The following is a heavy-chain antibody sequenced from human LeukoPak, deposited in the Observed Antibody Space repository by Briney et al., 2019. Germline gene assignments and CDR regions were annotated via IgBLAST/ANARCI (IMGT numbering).Heavy chain of an antibody. V-gene: IGHV3-21*01. J-gene: IGHJ3*02. Sequence: GGSLRLSCAASGFTFSSYSMNWVRQAPGKGLEWVSSISSSSSYIYYADSVKGRFTISRDNAKNSLYLQMNSLRAEDTAVYYCARDRTYYYDRGAFDIWGQGTMVTVSS. CDR2: ISSSSSYI. CDR1: GFTFSSYS. CDR3: ARDRTYYYDRGAFDI. D-gene: IGHD3-22*01.